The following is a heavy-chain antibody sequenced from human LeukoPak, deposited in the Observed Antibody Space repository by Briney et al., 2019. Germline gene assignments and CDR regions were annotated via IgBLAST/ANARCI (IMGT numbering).Heavy chain of an antibody. V-gene: IGHV1-2*02. J-gene: IGHJ6*02. CDR3: AREGVGGAYAMDV. Sequence: ASVKVSCRTSGYTFAAYYIHWVRQAPGQGLEWMGWVNPNGVGTNYAQKFKDRLTMTRDTSISTAYMELSSLESDDTAVYFCAREGVGGAYAMDVWGQGTTVTVSS. D-gene: IGHD2-21*01. CDR1: GYTFAAYY. CDR2: VNPNGVGT.